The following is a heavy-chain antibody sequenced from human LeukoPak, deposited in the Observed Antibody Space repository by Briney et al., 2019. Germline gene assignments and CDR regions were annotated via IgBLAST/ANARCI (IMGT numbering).Heavy chain of an antibody. CDR1: GFTFSSSA. V-gene: IGHV3-23*01. Sequence: GGSLRLSCAASGFTFSSSAMSWVRQVPGKGLEWVSAITGSGGTTYYADSVKGRFTISRDTSENTLYLQMNSLRAEDTAVYYCAKVVAGNIDYYFDYWGQGILVAVSS. D-gene: IGHD2/OR15-2a*01. CDR2: ITGSGGTT. CDR3: AKVVAGNIDYYFDY. J-gene: IGHJ4*02.